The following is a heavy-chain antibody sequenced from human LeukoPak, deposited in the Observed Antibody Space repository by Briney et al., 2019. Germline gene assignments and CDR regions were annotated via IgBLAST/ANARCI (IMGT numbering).Heavy chain of an antibody. CDR1: GYTLTELS. CDR2: FDPEDGET. V-gene: IGHV1-24*01. Sequence: GASVKVSCKVSGYTLTELSMHWVRQAPGKGLEWMGGFDPEDGETNYAQKFQGRVTITADESTSTAYMELSSLRSEDTAVYYCARGRRDYVWGSYRYTGYFDYWGQGTLVTVSS. CDR3: ARGRRDYVWGSYRYTGYFDY. D-gene: IGHD3-16*02. J-gene: IGHJ4*02.